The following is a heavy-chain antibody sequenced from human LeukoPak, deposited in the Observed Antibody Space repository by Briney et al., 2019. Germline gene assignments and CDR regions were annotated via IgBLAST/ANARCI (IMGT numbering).Heavy chain of an antibody. D-gene: IGHD3-22*01. Sequence: SGPTLVNPTQTLTLTCTFSGFSLSTSGMRVSWIRQPPGKALEWLARIDWDDDKFYSTSLKTRLTISNDTSKNQVVLTMINMDPVDTATYYCARTLTYYYDSSGFHDAFDIWGQGTMVTVSS. V-gene: IGHV2-70*04. CDR2: IDWDDDK. CDR1: GFSLSTSGMR. J-gene: IGHJ3*02. CDR3: ARTLTYYYDSSGFHDAFDI.